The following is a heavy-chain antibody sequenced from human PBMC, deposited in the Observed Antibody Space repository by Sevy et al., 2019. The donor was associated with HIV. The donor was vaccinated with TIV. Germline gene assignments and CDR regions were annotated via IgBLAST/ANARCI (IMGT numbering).Heavy chain of an antibody. Sequence: SETLSLTCAVYGGSFSGYYWSWIRQPPGKGLEWIGEINHSGSTNYNPSLKSRVTISVDTSKNQFSLKLGSVTAADTAVYYCARGPRYYYGSGSYRAEYFQHWGQGTLVTVSS. D-gene: IGHD3-10*01. CDR3: ARGPRYYYGSGSYRAEYFQH. J-gene: IGHJ1*01. CDR2: INHSGST. CDR1: GGSFSGYY. V-gene: IGHV4-34*01.